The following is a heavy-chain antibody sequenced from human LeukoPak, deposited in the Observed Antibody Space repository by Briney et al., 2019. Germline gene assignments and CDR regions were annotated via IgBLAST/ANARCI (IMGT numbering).Heavy chain of an antibody. CDR2: IYYSGST. CDR3: ARDNRGSYVDY. Sequence: SETLSLTCTVSGGSISNYYWSWIRQPPGKGLEWIGYIYYSGSTNSNPSLKSRVTISIDTSKNQFSLKLSSVTAADTAVYYCARDNRGSYVDYCGQGTLVTVSS. CDR1: GGSISNYY. V-gene: IGHV4-59*01. D-gene: IGHD1-26*01. J-gene: IGHJ4*02.